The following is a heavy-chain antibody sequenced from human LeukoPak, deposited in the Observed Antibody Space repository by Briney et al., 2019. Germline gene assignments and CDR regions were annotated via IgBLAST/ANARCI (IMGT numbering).Heavy chain of an antibody. CDR1: GGSFSGYY. V-gene: IGHV4-34*01. CDR3: ASLEMDSSGWAFDI. CDR2: INHSGST. J-gene: IGHJ3*02. Sequence: SETLSLTCAVYGGSFSGYYWSWIRQPPGKGLEWIGEINHSGSTNYNPSLKSRVTISVDTSKNQFSLKLSSVTAADTAVYYCASLEMDSSGWAFDIWGQGTMVTVSS. D-gene: IGHD6-19*01.